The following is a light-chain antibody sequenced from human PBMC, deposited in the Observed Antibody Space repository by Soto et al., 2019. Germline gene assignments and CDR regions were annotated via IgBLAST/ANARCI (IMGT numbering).Light chain of an antibody. CDR3: SSYTSSSTLDVV. V-gene: IGLV2-14*01. Sequence: ALTQPASVSGSPGQSITISCTGTSSDVGGYNYVSWYQQHPGKAPKLMIYDVSNRPSGVSNRFSGSKSGNTASLTISGLQAEDEADYYCSSYTSSSTLDVVFGGGTKVTVL. J-gene: IGLJ2*01. CDR1: SSDVGGYNY. CDR2: DVS.